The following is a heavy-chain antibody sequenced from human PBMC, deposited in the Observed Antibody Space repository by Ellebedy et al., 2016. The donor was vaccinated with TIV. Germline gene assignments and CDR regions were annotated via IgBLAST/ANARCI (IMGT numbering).Heavy chain of an antibody. V-gene: IGHV1-2*02. D-gene: IGHD3-9*01. Sequence: ASVKVSCKASGYTFTGQYIHWVRQAPGHGLEWLGWIDPNRGGINYAQKFQGRVTLTRDTSMGTASMELTGLTSDDTAVYSCVRDKGMSGFILSAFDVWGQGTMVT. J-gene: IGHJ3*01. CDR2: IDPNRGGI. CDR1: GYTFTGQY. CDR3: VRDKGMSGFILSAFDV.